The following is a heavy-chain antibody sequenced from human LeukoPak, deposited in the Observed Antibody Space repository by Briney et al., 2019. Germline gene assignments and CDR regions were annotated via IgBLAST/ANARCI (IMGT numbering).Heavy chain of an antibody. CDR1: GGSISSYY. J-gene: IGHJ5*02. CDR2: IYYSGST. CDR3: ARDRRNRRWFDP. Sequence: TSETLSLTCTVSGGSISSYYWSWIRQPPGKGLEWIGYIYYSGSTNYSPSLKSRVTISVDTSKNQFSLKLSSVTAADTAVYYCARDRRNRRWFDPWGQGTLVTVSS. V-gene: IGHV4-59*01. D-gene: IGHD1/OR15-1a*01.